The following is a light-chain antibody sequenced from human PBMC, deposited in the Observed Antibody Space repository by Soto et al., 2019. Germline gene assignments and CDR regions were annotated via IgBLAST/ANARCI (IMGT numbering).Light chain of an antibody. Sequence: EIVLTQSPGTLSLSPGERATLSCRTSHSVTNNYLAWFQHKPGQAPRLLIYSTSSRATVIPDRFSGSGSGTDFTLTINRLEPEDFAIYYCQQYTDPPPKWTFGPGTSV. CDR1: HSVTNNY. CDR3: QQYTDPPPKWT. V-gene: IGKV3-20*01. CDR2: STS. J-gene: IGKJ3*01.